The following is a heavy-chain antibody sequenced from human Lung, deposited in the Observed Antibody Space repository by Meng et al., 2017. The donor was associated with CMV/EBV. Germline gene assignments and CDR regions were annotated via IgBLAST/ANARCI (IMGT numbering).Heavy chain of an antibody. CDR2: IYYSGST. Sequence: GSLRLXCTVSGGSISSSSYYWGWIRQPPGKGLEWIGSIYYSGSTYYNPSLKSRVTISVDTSKNQFSLKLSSVTAADTAVYYCSGHWWETTHNWYFDLWGRGTLVTVSS. V-gene: IGHV4-39*01. J-gene: IGHJ2*01. CDR1: GGSISSSSYY. D-gene: IGHD1-26*01. CDR3: SGHWWETTHNWYFDL.